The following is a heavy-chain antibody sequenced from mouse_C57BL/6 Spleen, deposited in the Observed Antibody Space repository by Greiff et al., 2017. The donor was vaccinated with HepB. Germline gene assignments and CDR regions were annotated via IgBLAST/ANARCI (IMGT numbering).Heavy chain of an antibody. CDR3: ARGGTYYGNPWFAY. Sequence: QVQLQQSGPELVKPGASVKLSCKASGYTFTSYDINWVKQRPGQGLEWIGWIYPRDGSTKYNEKFKGKATLTVDTSSSTAYMEIHSLTSEDSAVFFGARGGTYYGNPWFAYWGQGTLVTVSA. V-gene: IGHV1-85*01. CDR1: GYTFTSYD. D-gene: IGHD2-1*01. J-gene: IGHJ3*01. CDR2: IYPRDGST.